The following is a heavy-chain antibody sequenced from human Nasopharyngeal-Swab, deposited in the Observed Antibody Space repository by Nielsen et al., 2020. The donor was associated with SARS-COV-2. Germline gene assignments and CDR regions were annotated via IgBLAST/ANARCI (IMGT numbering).Heavy chain of an antibody. Sequence: ASVNVSCKASGYTFTSYGISWVRQAPGQGLEWMGWISAYNGNTNYAQRLQGRVTMTTDTSTSTAYMELRSLRSDDTAVYYCARTRIAGQEYYFDYWGQGTLVTVSS. V-gene: IGHV1-18*01. CDR2: ISAYNGNT. J-gene: IGHJ4*02. CDR1: GYTFTSYG. CDR3: ARTRIAGQEYYFDY. D-gene: IGHD6-13*01.